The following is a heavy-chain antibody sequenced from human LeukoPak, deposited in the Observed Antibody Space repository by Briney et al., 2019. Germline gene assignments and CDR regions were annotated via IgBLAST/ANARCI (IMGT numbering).Heavy chain of an antibody. CDR2: IKQDGSEK. J-gene: IGHJ4*02. CDR1: GFTFSSYW. D-gene: IGHD5-18*01. Sequence: PGGSLRLSCAASGFTFSSYWMTWIRQAPGKGLEGVANIKQDGSEKYYVDSVKGRFTISGDNAKNSLYLQMNSLRAEDTAVYYCARDTGGGYSCYDCWGQGTLVTVSS. CDR3: ARDTGGGYSCYDC. V-gene: IGHV3-7*01.